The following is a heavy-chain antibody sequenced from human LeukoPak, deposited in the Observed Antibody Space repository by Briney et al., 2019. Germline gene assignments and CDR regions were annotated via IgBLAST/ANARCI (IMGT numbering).Heavy chain of an antibody. D-gene: IGHD3-22*01. CDR1: GFTVSNNY. J-gene: IGHJ4*02. V-gene: IGHV3-66*04. Sequence: GGSLRLSCAASGFTVSNNYMSWVRQAPGKGLEWVSIIYSGGSTYYADSVKGRFTISRDNPKNTLYLQMNSLRVEDTAVYYCARQYDSGGYYSLTLGGFDYWGQGTLVTVSS. CDR2: IYSGGST. CDR3: ARQYDSGGYYSLTLGGFDY.